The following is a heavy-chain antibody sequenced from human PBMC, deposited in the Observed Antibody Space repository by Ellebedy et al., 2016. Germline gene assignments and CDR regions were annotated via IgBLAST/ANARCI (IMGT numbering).Heavy chain of an antibody. D-gene: IGHD6-19*01. CDR1: GSTFSSDA. CDR3: ATERGTAVANPDS. V-gene: IGHV1-69*13. CDR2: IIPVFGVA. J-gene: IGHJ4*02. Sequence: SVKVSCXASGSTFSSDAISWVRQAPGQGLEWMGGIIPVFGVAYYAQTFQGRVTITADESTSTGYMELSSLTSEDTAVYYCATERGTAVANPDSWGQGTLVTVSS.